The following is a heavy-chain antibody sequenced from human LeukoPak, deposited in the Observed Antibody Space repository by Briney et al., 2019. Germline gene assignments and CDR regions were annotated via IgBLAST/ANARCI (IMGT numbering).Heavy chain of an antibody. V-gene: IGHV4-61*05. J-gene: IGHJ4*02. D-gene: IGHD4-23*01. Sequence: SETLSLTCTVSGGSISSSNYYWGWIRQPPGKGLEWIGYIYYSGSTNYNPSLKSRVTISVDTSKNQFSLKLSSVTAADTAVYYCASSDYGGNSLDYWGQGTLVTVSS. CDR1: GGSISSSNYY. CDR2: IYYSGST. CDR3: ASSDYGGNSLDY.